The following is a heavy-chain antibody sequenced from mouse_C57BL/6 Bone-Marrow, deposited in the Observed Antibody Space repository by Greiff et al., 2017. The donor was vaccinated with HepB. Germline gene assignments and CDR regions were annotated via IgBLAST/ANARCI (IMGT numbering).Heavy chain of an antibody. CDR1: GFSLTSYG. V-gene: IGHV2-2*01. D-gene: IGHD2-12*01. J-gene: IGHJ4*01. CDR3: ARNSDYSLYYAMDY. CDR2: IWSGGST. Sequence: QVQLKESGPGLVQPSQRLSITCTVSGFSLTSYGVHWVRQSPGKGLEWLGVIWSGGSTDYNAAFISRLSISKDNSKSQVFFKMNSLQADDTAIYYCARNSDYSLYYAMDYWGQGTSVTVSS.